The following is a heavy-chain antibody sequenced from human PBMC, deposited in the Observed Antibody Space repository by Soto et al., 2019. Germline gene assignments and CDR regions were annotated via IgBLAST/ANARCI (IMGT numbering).Heavy chain of an antibody. Sequence: SETLSLTCTVSGGSISSSSYYWGWIRQPPGKGLEWIGSIYYSGSTYYNPSLKSRVTISVDTSKNQFSLKLSSVTAADTAVYYCATVDYGGNSEDYYYYGMDVWGQGTTVTVSS. CDR2: IYYSGST. CDR3: ATVDYGGNSEDYYYYGMDV. J-gene: IGHJ6*02. CDR1: GGSISSSSYY. D-gene: IGHD4-17*01. V-gene: IGHV4-39*01.